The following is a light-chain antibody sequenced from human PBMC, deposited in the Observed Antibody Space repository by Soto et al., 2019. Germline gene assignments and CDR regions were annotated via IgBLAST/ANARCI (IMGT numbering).Light chain of an antibody. Sequence: QSVVTQPASVSGSPGQSITISCTGTSSDVGAYKSVSWYQQHPGKAPKLMIYEVSNRPSGVSNRFSGSKSGNTASLTISGLQAEDEADYYCSSYTINRTLVFGGGTKVTVL. CDR1: SSDVGAYKS. CDR2: EVS. J-gene: IGLJ3*02. CDR3: SSYTINRTLV. V-gene: IGLV2-14*01.